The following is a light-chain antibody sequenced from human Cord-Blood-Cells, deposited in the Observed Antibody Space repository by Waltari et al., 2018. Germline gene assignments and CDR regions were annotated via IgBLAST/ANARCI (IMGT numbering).Light chain of an antibody. J-gene: IGLJ3*02. V-gene: IGLV1-44*01. CDR3: AAWDDSLNGWV. CDR1: SSNIGSNT. Sequence: QSVLPQPPSASGTPGQRVTISCSGSSSNIGSNTVNWYQQLPGMAPKLLIYSNNQRPSGVPDRFSGSKSGTSASLAISGLQSEDEADYYCAAWDDSLNGWVFGGGTKLTVL. CDR2: SNN.